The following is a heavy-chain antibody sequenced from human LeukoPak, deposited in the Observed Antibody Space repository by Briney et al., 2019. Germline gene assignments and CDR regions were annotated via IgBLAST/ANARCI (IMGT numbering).Heavy chain of an antibody. CDR2: IKQHGNEK. Sequence: GGSLRLSCAASGFTFSNYSLSWVRQAPGKGLEWVSNIKQHGNEKYYVDSVKGRFTISRDNAKNSLYLEMNRLRVEDTAVYYCARVAWYYMDVWVKGTTVTVSS. CDR1: GFTFSNYS. V-gene: IGHV3-7*01. J-gene: IGHJ6*03. CDR3: ARVAWYYMDV.